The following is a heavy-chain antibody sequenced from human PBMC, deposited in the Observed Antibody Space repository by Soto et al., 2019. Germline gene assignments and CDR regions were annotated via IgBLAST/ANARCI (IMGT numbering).Heavy chain of an antibody. D-gene: IGHD6-13*01. J-gene: IGHJ5*02. CDR2: ISHDGGAI. V-gene: IGHV3-30*03. CDR1: GFTLSTYC. CDR3: AREFGPSSWYHWFDP. Sequence: QEQLVESGGGVVQPGTSLRLSCAASGFTLSTYCMPWVRQAPGKGLEWLAMISHDGGAIHYTDSVKGRCTVSRDTSSNTCHLPGNGRRLEDTGVYYCAREFGPSSWYHWFDPWGQGTLVTVSS.